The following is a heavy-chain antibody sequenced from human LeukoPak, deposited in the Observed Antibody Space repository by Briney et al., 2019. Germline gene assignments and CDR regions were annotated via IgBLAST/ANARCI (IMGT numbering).Heavy chain of an antibody. CDR1: GFTFSSYA. J-gene: IGHJ4*02. V-gene: IGHV3-23*01. D-gene: IGHD3-22*01. CDR2: ISGSGGST. Sequence: GGSLRLSCAASGFTFSSYAMSWVRQAPGKGLEWVSAISGSGGSTYYADSVKGRFTISRDNSKNTLYLQMNSLRAEDTAVYYCAKGSHYYDSSGYFFWGQGTLVTVSS. CDR3: AKGSHYYDSSGYFF.